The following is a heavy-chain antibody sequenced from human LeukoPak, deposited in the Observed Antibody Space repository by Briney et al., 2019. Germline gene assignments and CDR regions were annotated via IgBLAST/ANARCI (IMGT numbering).Heavy chain of an antibody. CDR1: GFTFDDYA. V-gene: IGHV3-9*01. J-gene: IGHJ4*02. CDR3: AKDIRWLVRGYFDY. Sequence: GGSLRLSCAASGFTFDDYAMHWVRQAPGKGLEWVSGISWNSGSIGYADSVKGRFTISRSNAKNSLYLQMNSLRAEDTALYYCAKDIRWLVRGYFDYWGQGTLVTVSS. D-gene: IGHD6-19*01. CDR2: ISWNSGSI.